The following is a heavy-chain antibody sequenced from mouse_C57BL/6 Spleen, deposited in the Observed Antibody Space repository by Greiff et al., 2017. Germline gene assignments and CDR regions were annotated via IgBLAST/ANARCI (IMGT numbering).Heavy chain of an antibody. CDR1: GYAFTNYL. V-gene: IGHV1-54*01. J-gene: IGHJ3*01. CDR3: SSDCEYDEGLAY. D-gene: IGHD2-4*01. CDR2: INPGSGGT. Sequence: QVQLQQSGAELVRPGTSVKVSCKASGYAFTNYLIEWVKQRPGQGLEWIGVINPGSGGTNYNEKFKGKATLTADKSSSTAYMQLSSLTSEYSAVYFCSSDCEYDEGLAYWGQGTLVTVSA.